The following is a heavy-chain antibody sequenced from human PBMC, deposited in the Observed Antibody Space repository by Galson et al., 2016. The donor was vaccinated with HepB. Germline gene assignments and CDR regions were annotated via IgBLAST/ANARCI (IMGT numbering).Heavy chain of an antibody. D-gene: IGHD6-19*01. Sequence: SETLSLTCAVSGDSISSSHWYNWVRQPPGKGLEWIGEIYHTGSTNYNPSLKSRLNMSLDKSQNHFSLYLNSVTAADTAVYYCARRRDSGWFGGTWGQGVLVTVSS. CDR2: IYHTGST. CDR3: ARRRDSGWFGGT. J-gene: IGHJ5*02. V-gene: IGHV4-4*02. CDR1: GDSISSSHW.